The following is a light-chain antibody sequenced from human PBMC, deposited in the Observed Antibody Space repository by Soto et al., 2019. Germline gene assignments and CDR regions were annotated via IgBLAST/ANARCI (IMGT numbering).Light chain of an antibody. Sequence: QSVLTQPPSVSGAPGQRVTISCTGSSSNIGAGYDVHWYQQLPGTAPKLLIYGNSNRPSGVPDRFSGSKSGTSASLAITGLQAEDEADYYCQSYDSSVVGVFGGGTKVTVL. V-gene: IGLV1-40*01. CDR1: SSNIGAGYD. J-gene: IGLJ2*01. CDR2: GNS. CDR3: QSYDSSVVGV.